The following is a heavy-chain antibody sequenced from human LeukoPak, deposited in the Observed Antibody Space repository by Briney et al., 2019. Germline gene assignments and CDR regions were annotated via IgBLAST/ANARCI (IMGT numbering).Heavy chain of an antibody. D-gene: IGHD3-10*01. CDR2: INTNTGNP. Sequence: ASVKVSCKASGYTFTSYAMNWVRQAPGQGLEWMGWINTNTGNPTYAQGFTGRFVFPLDTSVSTAYLQISSLKAEDTAVYYCARDYGPRSYWYFDLWGRGTLVTVSS. J-gene: IGHJ2*01. CDR1: GYTFTSYA. V-gene: IGHV7-4-1*02. CDR3: ARDYGPRSYWYFDL.